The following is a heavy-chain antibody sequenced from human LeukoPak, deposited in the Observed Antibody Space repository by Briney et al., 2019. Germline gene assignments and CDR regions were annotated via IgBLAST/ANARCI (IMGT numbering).Heavy chain of an antibody. CDR1: GFTFSSYG. Sequence: GGSLRLSCAASGFTFSSYGMHWVRQAPGKGLEWVAVISYDGSNKYHADSVKGRFTISRDNSKNTLYLQMNSLRAEDTAVYYCARRRSYYDYWGQGTLVTVSS. CDR2: ISYDGSNK. J-gene: IGHJ4*02. CDR3: ARRRSYYDY. D-gene: IGHD3-10*01. V-gene: IGHV3-30*19.